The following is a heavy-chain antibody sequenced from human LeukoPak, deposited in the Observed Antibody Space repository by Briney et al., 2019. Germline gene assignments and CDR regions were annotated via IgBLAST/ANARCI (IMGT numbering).Heavy chain of an antibody. J-gene: IGHJ6*02. CDR2: ISTDGYTT. CDR3: ARDPGITGTNRRHYYYGMDV. CDR1: GLAFSAYK. V-gene: IGHV3-74*01. Sequence: GGSMRLSCAASGLAFSAYKMHWVRQAPRKGLVWVSRISTDGYTTDYADFVQGRFTASRDNTKNTWSLEMNSLRAEDTAVYYCARDPGITGTNRRHYYYGMDVWGQGTTVTVSS. D-gene: IGHD1-7*01.